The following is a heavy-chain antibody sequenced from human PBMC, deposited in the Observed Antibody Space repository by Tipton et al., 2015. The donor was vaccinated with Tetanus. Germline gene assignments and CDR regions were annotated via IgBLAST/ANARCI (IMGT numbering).Heavy chain of an antibody. J-gene: IGHJ3*02. V-gene: IGHV4-59*01. CDR3: ARGAIFGVLTYRAFDI. Sequence: TLSLTCTVSGGSINDYYWGWIRQPPGMGLEWIGHISHSGSASYNPSLKSRVTISVDTSKNQFSLRLNSVSAADTAVYYCARGAIFGVLTYRAFDIWGQGTMVTVSS. D-gene: IGHD3-3*01. CDR2: ISHSGSA. CDR1: GGSINDYY.